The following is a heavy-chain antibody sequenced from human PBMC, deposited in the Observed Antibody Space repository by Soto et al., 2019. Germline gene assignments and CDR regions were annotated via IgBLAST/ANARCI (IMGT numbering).Heavy chain of an antibody. CDR3: ARVIGGSGWYGSFGY. Sequence: QVQLMQSGAEVKKPGSSVKVSCKASGGSFSSYAINWVRQAPGQGLEWMGGNIPMFGTPNYAQKFQGRVTITADEPTNTAYMELGSLRSEDTAVYYCARVIGGSGWYGSFGYWGQGTLVTVSS. D-gene: IGHD6-19*01. CDR1: GGSFSSYA. J-gene: IGHJ4*02. V-gene: IGHV1-69*01. CDR2: NIPMFGTP.